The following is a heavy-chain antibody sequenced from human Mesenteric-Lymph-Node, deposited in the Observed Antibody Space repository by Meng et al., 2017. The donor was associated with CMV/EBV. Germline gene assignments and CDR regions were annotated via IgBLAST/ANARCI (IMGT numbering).Heavy chain of an antibody. Sequence: GGSLRLSCAASGFTFTNYAMSWVRQAPGKGLEWVSTISGSGDTTYYADSVKGRVTISRDNSKNTLYLQMNSLRAEDTAVYYCARGRLLARGFDYWGQGTLVTVSS. CDR3: ARGRLLARGFDY. D-gene: IGHD3-3*01. V-gene: IGHV3-23*01. J-gene: IGHJ4*02. CDR1: GFTFTNYA. CDR2: ISGSGDTT.